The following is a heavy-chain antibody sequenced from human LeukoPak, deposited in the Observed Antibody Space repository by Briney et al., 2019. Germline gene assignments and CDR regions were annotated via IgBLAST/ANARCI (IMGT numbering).Heavy chain of an antibody. Sequence: PSEALSLTCAVYGGSFSGYYWSWIRQPPGKGLEWIGEINHSGSTNYNPSLKSRVTISVDTSKNQFSLKLSSVTAADTAVYYCARGKARSIRLKNWFDPWGQGTLVTVSS. CDR1: GGSFSGYY. CDR2: INHSGST. J-gene: IGHJ5*02. D-gene: IGHD6-6*01. V-gene: IGHV4-34*01. CDR3: ARGKARSIRLKNWFDP.